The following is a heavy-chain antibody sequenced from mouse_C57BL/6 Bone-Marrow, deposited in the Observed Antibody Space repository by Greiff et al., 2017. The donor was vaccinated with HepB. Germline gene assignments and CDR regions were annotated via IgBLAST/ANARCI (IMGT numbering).Heavy chain of an antibody. CDR3: ARRGPITTVVEAMDY. D-gene: IGHD1-1*01. J-gene: IGHJ4*01. Sequence: VKLVESGAELARPGASVKLSCKASGYTFTSYGISWVKQRTGQGLEWIGEIYPRSGNTYYNEKFKGKATLTADKSSSTAYMELRSLTSEDSAVYFCARRGPITTVVEAMDYWGQGTSVTVSS. CDR1: GYTFTSYG. V-gene: IGHV1-81*01. CDR2: IYPRSGNT.